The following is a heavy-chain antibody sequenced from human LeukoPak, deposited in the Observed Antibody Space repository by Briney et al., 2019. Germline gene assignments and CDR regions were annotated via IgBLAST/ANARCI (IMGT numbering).Heavy chain of an antibody. V-gene: IGHV1-18*01. CDR1: GYTFTSYG. D-gene: IGHD6-19*01. CDR2: ISAYNGNT. CDR3: ARGPVQGGTPRRQWLTYFDY. J-gene: IGHJ4*02. Sequence: ASVQVSCMASGYTFTSYGISWVRQAPGQGLEWMGWISAYNGNTNYAQKLQGRVTMTTDTSTSTAYMELRSLRSDDTAVYYCARGPVQGGTPRRQWLTYFDYCGQGTLVTVSS.